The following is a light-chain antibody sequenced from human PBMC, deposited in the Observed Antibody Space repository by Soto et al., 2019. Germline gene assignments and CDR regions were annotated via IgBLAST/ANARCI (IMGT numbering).Light chain of an antibody. Sequence: EILLTQSPATLSFPPGERATLSWRASQSISSYLAWYQQKPGQAPRLLIYDASNRATGIPARFSGSGSGTDFTLTISSLEPEDFAVYYCQQRSNWPWTFGQGTKVDIK. CDR3: QQRSNWPWT. CDR1: QSISSY. V-gene: IGKV3-11*01. J-gene: IGKJ1*01. CDR2: DAS.